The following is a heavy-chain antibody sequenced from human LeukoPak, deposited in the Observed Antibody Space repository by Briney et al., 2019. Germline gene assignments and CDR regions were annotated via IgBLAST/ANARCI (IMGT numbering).Heavy chain of an antibody. Sequence: GASVKVSCKASGYTFTSYAMHWVRQAPGQGLEWMGGIIPIFGTANYAQKFQGRVTITADESTSTAYMELSSLRSEDTAVYYCVDYGPGTRQDYWGQGTLVTVSS. V-gene: IGHV1-69*13. J-gene: IGHJ4*02. CDR2: IIPIFGTA. CDR1: GYTFTSYA. CDR3: VDYGPGTRQDY. D-gene: IGHD4-17*01.